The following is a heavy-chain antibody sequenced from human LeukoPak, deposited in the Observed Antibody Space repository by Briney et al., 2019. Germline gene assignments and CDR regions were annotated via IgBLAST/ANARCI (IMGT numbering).Heavy chain of an antibody. CDR3: ARDRGRNWYFDL. V-gene: IGHV4-34*01. CDR2: INHSGST. J-gene: IGHJ2*01. CDR1: GGSFSGYY. Sequence: SETLSLTCAVYGGSFSGYYWSWLRQPPGKGLEWIGEINHSGSTNYNPSLTSRVTISVDTSKNQFSLKLSSVTAADTAVYYCARDRGRNWYFDLWGRGTLVTVSS.